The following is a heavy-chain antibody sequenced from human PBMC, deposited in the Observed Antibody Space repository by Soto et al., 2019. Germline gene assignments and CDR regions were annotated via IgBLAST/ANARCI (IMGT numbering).Heavy chain of an antibody. J-gene: IGHJ5*02. V-gene: IGHV4-59*01. CDR1: VGSISSYY. CDR2: IYYSGST. CDR3: ARELFGRSVWFDP. Sequence: PEKLSHTCTGYVGSISSYYWSWLRQPPGKGLECIGYIYYSGSTNYNPSLKSRVTISVDTSKNQFSLKLSSVTAADTAVYYCARELFGRSVWFDPWGQGTLVTVS. D-gene: IGHD3-10*01.